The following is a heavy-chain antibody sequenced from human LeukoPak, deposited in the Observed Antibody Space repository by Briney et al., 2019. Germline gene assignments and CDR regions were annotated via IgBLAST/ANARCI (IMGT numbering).Heavy chain of an antibody. CDR2: ISAYNGNT. Sequence: ASVKVSCKASGYTFTSYGISWVRQAPGQGLEWMGWISAYNGNTNYAQKLQGRVTMTTDTSTSTAYMELRSLRSEDTAVYYCARTYSSVNYFDYWGQGTLVTVSS. D-gene: IGHD6-19*01. V-gene: IGHV1-18*01. CDR3: ARTYSSVNYFDY. CDR1: GYTFTSYG. J-gene: IGHJ4*02.